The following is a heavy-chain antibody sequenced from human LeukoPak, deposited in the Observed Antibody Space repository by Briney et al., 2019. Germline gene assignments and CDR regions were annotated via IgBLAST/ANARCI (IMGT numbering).Heavy chain of an antibody. CDR2: ISWNSGSI. V-gene: IGHV3-9*01. J-gene: IGHJ4*02. D-gene: IGHD4-17*01. CDR3: ATDLYYGDSGY. CDR1: GFTFDDYA. Sequence: PGGSLRLSCAASGFTFDDYAMHWVRQAPGKGLEWVSGISWNSGSIGYADSVKGRFTISRDNAKNSLYLQMNSLRAEDTALYYCATDLYYGDSGYWGQGTLVTVSS.